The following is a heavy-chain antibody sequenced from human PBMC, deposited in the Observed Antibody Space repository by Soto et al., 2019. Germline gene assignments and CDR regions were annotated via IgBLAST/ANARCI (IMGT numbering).Heavy chain of an antibody. D-gene: IGHD4-17*01. CDR2: INPSGSP. CDR1: GGSFSDYY. J-gene: IGHJ6*02. V-gene: IGHV4-34*01. Sequence: QVQLQQWGAGLLKPSETLSLTCAVYGGSFSDYYWSWIRQPPGKGLEWVGEINPSGSPNYNPSLKSRVTISVDTSKSQFSLKLSSVTAADTAVYFCARGRVGDYGYRYYYHCMDVWGQGTTVTVSS. CDR3: ARGRVGDYGYRYYYHCMDV.